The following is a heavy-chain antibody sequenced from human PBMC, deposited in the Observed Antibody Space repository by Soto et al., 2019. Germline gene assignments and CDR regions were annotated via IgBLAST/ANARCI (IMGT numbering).Heavy chain of an antibody. CDR2: IRSKSNNYAT. J-gene: IGHJ4*02. CDR1: GFTVSSNY. CDR3: TRHLVDF. V-gene: IGHV3-73*01. Sequence: GGSLRLSCAASGFTVSSNYMHWVRQASGKGLEWVGRIRSKSNNYATEYHASVKGRFTISRDDSKNTAYLQMNSLKTEDTAFYYCTRHLVDFWGQGTLVTVSS.